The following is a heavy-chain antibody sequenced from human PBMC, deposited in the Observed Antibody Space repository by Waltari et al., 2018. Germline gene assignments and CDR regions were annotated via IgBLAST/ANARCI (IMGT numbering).Heavy chain of an antibody. V-gene: IGHV1-69*01. CDR3: ARGSYSSSWFNLKAFHI. D-gene: IGHD6-13*01. J-gene: IGHJ3*02. Sequence: QVQLLQSGAEVKKPGSSVKVSCKASGGSFSNYAISWVRQAPGQGLEWMGGIIPLFGKTNYAQKFQGRLTITADESTTIAYMDLSSLRFEDTAVYYWARGSYSSSWFNLKAFHIWGQGTMVTVSS. CDR2: IIPLFGKT. CDR1: GGSFSNYA.